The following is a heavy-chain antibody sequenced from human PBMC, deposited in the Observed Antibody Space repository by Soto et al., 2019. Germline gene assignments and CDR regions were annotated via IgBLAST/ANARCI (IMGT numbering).Heavy chain of an antibody. J-gene: IGHJ4*02. Sequence: QVQLVQSGAEVKKPESSVRVSCKASGGTFSTYIISWVRQAPGQGLEWMGRISPMVGIAIYAQKFQGRIAITADKSTSIAYLEVTSLRNEDTAVYYCARLASGSYDYWGQGTLITVSS. CDR3: ARLASGSYDY. V-gene: IGHV1-69*02. CDR2: ISPMVGIA. CDR1: GGTFSTYI. D-gene: IGHD1-26*01.